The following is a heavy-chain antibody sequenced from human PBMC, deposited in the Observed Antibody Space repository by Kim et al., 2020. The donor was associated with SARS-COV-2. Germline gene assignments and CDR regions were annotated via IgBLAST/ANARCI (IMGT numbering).Heavy chain of an antibody. D-gene: IGHD2-21*02. Sequence: ESVKGRFTISRDNSKNTLYLQMNSLRAEDTAVYYCAKDQGNIVVVTAPDYWGQGTLVTVSS. V-gene: IGHV3-30*02. J-gene: IGHJ4*02. CDR3: AKDQGNIVVVTAPDY.